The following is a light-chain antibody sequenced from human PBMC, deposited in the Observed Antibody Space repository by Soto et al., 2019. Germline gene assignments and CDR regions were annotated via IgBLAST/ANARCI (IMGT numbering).Light chain of an antibody. Sequence: ETVLTQSPGTLSLSPGERATLSCRASQSVSSSYLGWYQQKPVQAPRLLIYGASSRATGIPDRFSGSGSGTDFTLTISSLEPEDFAVYYCQQYGTSVTFGQGTKVEIK. J-gene: IGKJ1*01. CDR2: GAS. CDR3: QQYGTSVT. CDR1: QSVSSSY. V-gene: IGKV3-20*01.